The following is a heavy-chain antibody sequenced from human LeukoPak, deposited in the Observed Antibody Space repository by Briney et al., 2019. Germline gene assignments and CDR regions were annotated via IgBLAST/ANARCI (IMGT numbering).Heavy chain of an antibody. Sequence: PGESLKISCKGSGYSFTSYWISWVRQMPGKGLEWMGRIDPSDSYTNYSPSFQGHVTISADKSISTAYLQWSSPKAPDTAMYYCARHGRRITMVRGVIDAFDIWGQGTMVTVSS. CDR1: GYSFTSYW. CDR2: IDPSDSYT. V-gene: IGHV5-10-1*01. J-gene: IGHJ3*02. D-gene: IGHD3-10*01. CDR3: ARHGRRITMVRGVIDAFDI.